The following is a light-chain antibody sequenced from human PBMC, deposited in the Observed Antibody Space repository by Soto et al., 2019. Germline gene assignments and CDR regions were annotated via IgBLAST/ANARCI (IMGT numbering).Light chain of an antibody. Sequence: QSALTQPPSLSATPGQRVNISCSGSFSNIGDNAVNWHQQLPGAAPKLLIYLNDQRPSGVPDRFSGSKSGTSAFLAISGLQSEDEADYYCAAWDDSLNALFGTGTKVTVL. CDR3: AAWDDSLNAL. CDR1: FSNIGDNA. V-gene: IGLV1-44*01. CDR2: LND. J-gene: IGLJ1*01.